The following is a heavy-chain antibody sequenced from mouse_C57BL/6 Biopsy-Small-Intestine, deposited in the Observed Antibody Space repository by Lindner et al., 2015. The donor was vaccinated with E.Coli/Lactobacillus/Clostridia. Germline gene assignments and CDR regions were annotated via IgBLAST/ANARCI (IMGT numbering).Heavy chain of an antibody. J-gene: IGHJ3*01. D-gene: IGHD1-1*01. CDR2: INPNNGGT. CDR1: GYTFTDYN. CDR3: ARPYYYGSREFAY. V-gene: IGHV1-18*01. Sequence: EVQLQESGPELVKPGASVKIPCKASGYTFTDYNMDWVKQSHGKSLEWIGDINPNNGGTIYNQKFKGKATLTVDKSSSTAYMELRSLTSEDTAVYYCARPYYYGSREFAYWGQGTLVTVSA.